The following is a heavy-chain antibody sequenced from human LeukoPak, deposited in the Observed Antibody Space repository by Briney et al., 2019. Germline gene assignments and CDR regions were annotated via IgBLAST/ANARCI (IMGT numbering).Heavy chain of an antibody. CDR2: IYYSGST. V-gene: IGHV4-59*01. Sequence: PSETLSLTCAVYGGSFSGYYWSWIRQPPGKGLEWIGYIYYSGSTNYNPSLKSRVTISVDTSKNQFSLKLSSVTAADTAVYYCARDHRDYGDYFFDYWGQGTLVTVSS. D-gene: IGHD4-17*01. J-gene: IGHJ4*02. CDR3: ARDHRDYGDYFFDY. CDR1: GGSFSGYY.